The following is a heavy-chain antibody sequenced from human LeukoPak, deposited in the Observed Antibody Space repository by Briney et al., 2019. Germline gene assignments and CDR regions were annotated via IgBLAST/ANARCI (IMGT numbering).Heavy chain of an antibody. CDR3: TRHSRAVAAGPGDY. CDR2: IRSKANSYAT. D-gene: IGHD6-13*01. Sequence: GGSLRLSCAASGFTLSGSAMHWVRQASGKGLEWVGRIRSKANSYATAYAASVRGRFTISRDDSKNTAYLQMNSLKTEDTAVYYCTRHSRAVAAGPGDYWGQGTLVTVSS. CDR1: GFTLSGSA. J-gene: IGHJ4*02. V-gene: IGHV3-73*01.